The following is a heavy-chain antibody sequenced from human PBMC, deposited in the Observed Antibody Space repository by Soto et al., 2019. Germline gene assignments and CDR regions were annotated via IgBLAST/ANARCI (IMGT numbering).Heavy chain of an antibody. J-gene: IGHJ5*02. Sequence: SETLSLTCAVSGGSISSSNWWSWVRQPPGKGLEWIGEIYHSGSTYYSPSLKSRVTISVDTSKNQISLKLSSVTAADTAFYYCARLGGYYQSLDTWGQGTLVTVSS. V-gene: IGHV4-4*02. CDR2: IYHSGST. CDR3: ARLGGYYQSLDT. D-gene: IGHD3-22*01. CDR1: GGSISSSNW.